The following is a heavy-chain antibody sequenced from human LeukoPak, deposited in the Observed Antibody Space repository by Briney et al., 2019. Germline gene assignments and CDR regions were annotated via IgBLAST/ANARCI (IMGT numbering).Heavy chain of an antibody. CDR2: IKQDGSET. J-gene: IGHJ4*02. D-gene: IGHD6-13*01. V-gene: IGHV3-7*01. Sequence: GSLRLSCAASGFTFSSYWMSWVRQAPGKGLEWVASIKQDGSETNYVDSVKGRFTISRDNAKNSVSLQMNTLRAEDTAVYYCARIAATATGCYDYWGQGTLVTVSS. CDR3: ARIAATATGCYDY. CDR1: GFTFSSYW.